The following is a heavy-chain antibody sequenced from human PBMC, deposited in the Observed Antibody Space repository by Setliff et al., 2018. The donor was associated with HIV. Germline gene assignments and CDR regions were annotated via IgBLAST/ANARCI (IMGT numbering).Heavy chain of an antibody. CDR1: NYTLINYG. CDR2: IGSYSGYT. V-gene: IGHV1-18*01. J-gene: IGHJ5*02. Sequence: ASVKVSCKASNYTLINYGVSWVRQAPGQGLEGMGWIGSYSGYTIYAQKFQDRLTMTTDTYTTTASMELRILSSDDTAVYYCVRGHCNSDKCWYTWFDPWGQGTLVTVSS. CDR3: VRGHCNSDKCWYTWFDP. D-gene: IGHD2-2*01.